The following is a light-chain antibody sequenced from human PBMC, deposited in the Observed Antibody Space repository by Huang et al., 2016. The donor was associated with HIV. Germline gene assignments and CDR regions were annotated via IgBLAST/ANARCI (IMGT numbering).Light chain of an antibody. Sequence: EIVLTQSPATLSLSPGERATLSCRASQSVSAYFAWYQQKPGQAPRLLIYCASNRATGIPARFSGRGSGTDFTLTISSLEPEDFAVYYCQQRSDWPLTFGGGTKVEIK. V-gene: IGKV3-11*01. CDR3: QQRSDWPLT. CDR1: QSVSAY. J-gene: IGKJ4*01. CDR2: CAS.